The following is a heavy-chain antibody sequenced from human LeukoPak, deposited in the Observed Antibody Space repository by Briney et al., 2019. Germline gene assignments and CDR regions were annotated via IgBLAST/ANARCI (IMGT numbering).Heavy chain of an antibody. J-gene: IGHJ5*02. CDR3: ARDVTVVVPAKKPNWFDP. V-gene: IGHV1-2*02. CDR2: INPNSGGT. Sequence: ASVKVSCKASGYTFTSYAMHWVRQAPGQGLEWMGWINPNSGGTNYAQKFQGRVTMTRDTSISTAYMELSRLRSDDTAVYYCARDVTVVVPAKKPNWFDPWGQGTLVTVSS. D-gene: IGHD2-2*01. CDR1: GYTFTSYA.